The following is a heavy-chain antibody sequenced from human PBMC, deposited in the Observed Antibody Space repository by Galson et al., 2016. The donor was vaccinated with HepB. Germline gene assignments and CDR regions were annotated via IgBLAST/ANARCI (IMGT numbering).Heavy chain of an antibody. CDR1: GDSVSSDSAA. D-gene: IGHD3-10*01. CDR2: TYFRSKWYS. CDR3: ARGPGSFSTYYYFYYMDV. J-gene: IGHJ6*03. Sequence: CAISGDSVSSDSAAWNWIRQSPSRGLEWLGRTYFRSKWYSDYAVSVTSRISINVDTLKNQFSLQLNSMTPEDSAVYYCARGPGSFSTYYYFYYMDVWGRGTTVTVS. V-gene: IGHV6-1*01.